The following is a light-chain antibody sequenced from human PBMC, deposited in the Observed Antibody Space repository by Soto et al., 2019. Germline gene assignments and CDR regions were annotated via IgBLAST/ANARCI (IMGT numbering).Light chain of an antibody. CDR3: GSWDSSLSSYV. CDR2: DNY. CDR1: SSNSENNF. Sequence: QSALTQPPSVSAAPGHRFTIPCSGSSSNSENNFVSWYQQLPETAPKLLIYDNYKRPSGIPDRSSGSKSGTSATLGITGLQTGDEADYYCGSWDSSLSSYVFGTGTKV. J-gene: IGLJ1*01. V-gene: IGLV1-51*01.